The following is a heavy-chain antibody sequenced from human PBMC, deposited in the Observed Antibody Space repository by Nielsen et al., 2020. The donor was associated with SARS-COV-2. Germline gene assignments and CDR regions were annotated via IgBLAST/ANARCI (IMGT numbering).Heavy chain of an antibody. Sequence: GESLKISCAASGFTFSTYGMSWVRQSPGKGLEWVSTISSVLSYIFYADSVKGRFTISRDISTNSLYLQMNSLRVDDTAVYYCARGSYYGGFDPWGQGTLVTVSS. D-gene: IGHD3-22*01. J-gene: IGHJ5*02. CDR1: GFTFSTYG. CDR2: ISSVLSYI. CDR3: ARGSYYGGFDP. V-gene: IGHV3-21*01.